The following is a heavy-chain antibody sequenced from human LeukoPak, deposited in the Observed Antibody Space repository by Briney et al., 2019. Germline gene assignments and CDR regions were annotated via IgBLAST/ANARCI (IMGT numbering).Heavy chain of an antibody. CDR1: GGTFSSYA. Sequence: SGKVSCKASGGTFSSYAISWVRQAPGQGLEWMGGIIPIFGTASYAQKFQGRVAITPDKSTSTAYMELSSLRSEDTAVYYCGRVGCYCSGGGCYRLDYYGMDVWGKGTTVTVSS. D-gene: IGHD2-15*01. CDR3: GRVGCYCSGGGCYRLDYYGMDV. J-gene: IGHJ6*04. CDR2: IIPIFGTA. V-gene: IGHV1-69*06.